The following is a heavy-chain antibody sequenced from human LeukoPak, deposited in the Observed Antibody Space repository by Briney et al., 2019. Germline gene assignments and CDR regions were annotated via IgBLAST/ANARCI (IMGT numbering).Heavy chain of an antibody. D-gene: IGHD1-1*01. CDR1: GGTFRSYA. CDR3: ARDLSGDVLTAPFDY. CDR2: IIPIFGTA. J-gene: IGHJ4*02. Sequence: SVKVSCKASGGTFRSYAISWVRQAPGQGLEWMGGIIPIFGTANYAQKFQGRVTITADKSTSTAYMELSSLRSEDTAVYYCARDLSGDVLTAPFDYWGQGTLVTVSP. V-gene: IGHV1-69*06.